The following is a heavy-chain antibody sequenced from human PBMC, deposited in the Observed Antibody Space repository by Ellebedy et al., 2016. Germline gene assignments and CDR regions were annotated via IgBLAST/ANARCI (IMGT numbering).Heavy chain of an antibody. CDR2: ISSSSSTI. V-gene: IGHV3-48*02. J-gene: IGHJ4*02. CDR3: ARGRIVVVPAYDY. Sequence: GESLKISCAASGFTFSSYSMNWVRQAPGKGLEWVSYISSSSSTIYYADSVKGRFTISRDNAKNSLYLQMNSLRDEDTAVYYCARGRIVVVPAYDYWGQGTLVTVSS. CDR1: GFTFSSYS. D-gene: IGHD2-2*01.